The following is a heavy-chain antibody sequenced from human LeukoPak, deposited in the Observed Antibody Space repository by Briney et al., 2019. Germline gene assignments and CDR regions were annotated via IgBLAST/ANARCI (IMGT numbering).Heavy chain of an antibody. CDR3: AIMHGYYDGSGYWVQ. J-gene: IGHJ4*02. V-gene: IGHV3-23*01. CDR1: GFTFTSYA. Sequence: PGGSLRLSCAASGFTFTSYAMSWARQAPGKGLEWVSFIAPGGVTTSYADSVKGRFTISRDNPRKTLYMQMNSLRDEDTALYYCAIMHGYYDGSGYWVQWGQGALVTVSS. D-gene: IGHD3-22*01. CDR2: IAPGGVTT.